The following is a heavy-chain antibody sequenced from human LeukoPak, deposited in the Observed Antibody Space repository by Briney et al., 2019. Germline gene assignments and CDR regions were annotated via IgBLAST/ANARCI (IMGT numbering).Heavy chain of an antibody. J-gene: IGHJ6*02. V-gene: IGHV3-48*01. Sequence: GGSLRLSCAASGFTFSSYAMSWVRQAPGKGLEWVSYISSSSSTIYYADSVKGRFTISRDNAKNSLYLQMNSLRAEDTAVYYCARDRNDYGDSLMDVWGQGTTVTVSS. CDR2: ISSSSSTI. CDR1: GFTFSSYA. D-gene: IGHD4-17*01. CDR3: ARDRNDYGDSLMDV.